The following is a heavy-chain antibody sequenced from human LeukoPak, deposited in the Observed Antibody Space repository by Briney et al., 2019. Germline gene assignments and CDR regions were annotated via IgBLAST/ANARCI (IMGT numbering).Heavy chain of an antibody. CDR2: ISSSGSTI. D-gene: IGHD1-26*01. Sequence: GGSLRLSCAASGFTFSDYYMSWIRQAPGKGLEWVSYISSSGSTIYYADSVKGRFTISRDNAKNSLYLQMNSPRAEDTAVYYCARAGGGATTGEGGEAYYYYMDVWGKGTTVTVSS. CDR1: GFTFSDYY. J-gene: IGHJ6*03. V-gene: IGHV3-11*04. CDR3: ARAGGGATTGEGGEAYYYYMDV.